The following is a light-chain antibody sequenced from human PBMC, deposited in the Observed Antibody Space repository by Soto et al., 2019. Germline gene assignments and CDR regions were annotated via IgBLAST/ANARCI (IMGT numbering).Light chain of an antibody. CDR2: DVS. CDR1: QSVSRRY. J-gene: IGKJ4*01. CDR3: QYQGS. V-gene: IGKV3-20*01. Sequence: IVLTQSPDTLSLSPGQRATLSCRASQSVSRRYLAWYQRKPGQAPILLIYDVSERASDIPDRFSGSGSGTDFTLTINRLVPEDVAVYYCQYQGSFGGGTKVEIE.